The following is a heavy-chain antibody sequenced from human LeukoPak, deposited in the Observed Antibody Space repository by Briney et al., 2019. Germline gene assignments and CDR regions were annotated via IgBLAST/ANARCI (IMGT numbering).Heavy chain of an antibody. CDR2: ISYDGSNK. CDR3: ARETGSAVGSTDFDY. Sequence: GSLRLSCAASGFTFSSYAMHWVRQAPGKGLEWVAVISYDGSNKYYADSVKGRFTISRDNSKNTLYLQMNSLRAEDTAVYYCARETGSAVGSTDFDYWGQGTLVPVSS. CDR1: GFTFSSYA. J-gene: IGHJ4*02. D-gene: IGHD4-17*01. V-gene: IGHV3-30-3*01.